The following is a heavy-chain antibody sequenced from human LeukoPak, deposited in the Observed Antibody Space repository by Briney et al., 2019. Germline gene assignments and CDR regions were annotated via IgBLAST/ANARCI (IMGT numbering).Heavy chain of an antibody. CDR2: IKHSGST. V-gene: IGHV4-34*01. D-gene: IGHD6-19*01. Sequence: SETLSLTCAVYGGSFSGYYWSWIRQPPGKGLEWIGEIKHSGSTNYNPSLKSRVTISVDTSKNQFSLKLSSVTAADTAVYYCARGRVAGTYYFDYWGQGTLVTVSS. CDR1: GGSFSGYY. J-gene: IGHJ4*02. CDR3: ARGRVAGTYYFDY.